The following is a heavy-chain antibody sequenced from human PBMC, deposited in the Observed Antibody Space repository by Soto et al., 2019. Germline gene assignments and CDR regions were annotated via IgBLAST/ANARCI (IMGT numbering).Heavy chain of an antibody. CDR1: GYTFTGYY. V-gene: IGHV1-2*04. J-gene: IGHJ3*02. CDR3: ARDDTPVDRNAFDI. CDR2: VNPNSGGT. Sequence: QVQLVQSGAEVKKPGASVKVSCKASGYTFTGYYMHWVRQAPGQGPEWMGWVNPNSGGTNYAQKFQGSVTMTRDTYISPAYMELCGLCSYDTALYYCARDDTPVDRNAFDIGGEGTMVTVSS. D-gene: IGHD5-12*01.